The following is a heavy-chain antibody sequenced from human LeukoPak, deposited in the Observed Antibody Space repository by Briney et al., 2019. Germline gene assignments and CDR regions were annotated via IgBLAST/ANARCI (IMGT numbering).Heavy chain of an antibody. CDR1: GITVSSSF. Sequence: AGGSLRLSCAASGITVSSSFMSWVRQVPGKGLEWVSSIDASGGSTYYADSVKGRFTISRDNSKNTLFLQMSSLRAEDTAVYYCAKGSGSGWYGWFAPWGQGTLVTVSS. CDR2: IDASGGST. D-gene: IGHD6-19*01. V-gene: IGHV3-23*01. CDR3: AKGSGSGWYGWFAP. J-gene: IGHJ5*02.